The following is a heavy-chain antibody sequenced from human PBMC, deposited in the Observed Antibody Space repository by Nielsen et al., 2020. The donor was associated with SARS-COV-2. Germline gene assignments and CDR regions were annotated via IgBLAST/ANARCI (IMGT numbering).Heavy chain of an antibody. V-gene: IGHV4-61*08. Sequence: SETLSLTCTVSGASMSSGDYHWSWIRQPPGKGLEWIGYISYSGSANYNPSLKTRVTMSVSMSTNQFSLKLTSVTAADTAVFYCARIPYRSGAFFSGPNFFFDYWGQGVLVTVSS. D-gene: IGHD3-10*01. CDR3: ARIPYRSGAFFSGPNFFFDY. CDR1: GASMSSGDYH. J-gene: IGHJ4*02. CDR2: ISYSGSA.